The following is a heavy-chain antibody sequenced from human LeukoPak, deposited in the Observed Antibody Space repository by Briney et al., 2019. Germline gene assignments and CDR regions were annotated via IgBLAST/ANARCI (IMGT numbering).Heavy chain of an antibody. CDR3: ARSTYYYDSSGYYGVNWFDP. D-gene: IGHD3-22*01. CDR2: IYYSGST. Sequence: SETLSLTCTVSGGSISSYYWSWIRQPPGKGLEWIGYIYYSGSTNYNPSLKSRVTISVDTSKNQFSLKLSSVTAADTAVYYCARSTYYYDSSGYYGVNWFDPWGQGTLVTVSS. CDR1: GGSISSYY. V-gene: IGHV4-59*01. J-gene: IGHJ5*02.